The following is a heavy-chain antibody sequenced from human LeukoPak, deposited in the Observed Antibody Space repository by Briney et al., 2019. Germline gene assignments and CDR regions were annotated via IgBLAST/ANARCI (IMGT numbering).Heavy chain of an antibody. CDR1: GITVSSYY. Sequence: GGSLRLSCAVSGITVSSYYMTWVRQAPGKGLEWVSIIYNSAGTYYADSVKGRFTISRDNSKNTLYLQMNTLRAEDTAVYYCARDLVSIDSGDYWGQGTLVTVSS. V-gene: IGHV3-66*01. CDR3: ARDLVSIDSGDY. J-gene: IGHJ4*02. CDR2: IYNSAGT. D-gene: IGHD5/OR15-5a*01.